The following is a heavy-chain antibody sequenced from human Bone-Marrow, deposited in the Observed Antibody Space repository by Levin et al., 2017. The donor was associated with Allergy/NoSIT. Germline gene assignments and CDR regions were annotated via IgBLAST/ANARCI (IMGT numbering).Heavy chain of an antibody. CDR1: GDKFSNYW. V-gene: IGHV5-51*01. D-gene: IGHD4-17*01. J-gene: IGHJ6*02. Sequence: GGSLRLSCKGSGDKFSNYWIAWVRQMPGKGLEWMGIIHPADSDIRYSPSFQGQVTISADISISTAYLQWNSLKASDTAIYYCASRSENSDYGHGLDVWGQGTTVTVSS. CDR2: IHPADSDI. CDR3: ASRSENSDYGHGLDV.